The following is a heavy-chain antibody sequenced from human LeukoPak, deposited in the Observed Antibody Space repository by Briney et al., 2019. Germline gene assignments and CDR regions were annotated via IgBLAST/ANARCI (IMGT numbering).Heavy chain of an antibody. CDR2: IYYSGST. CDR1: GGSISSYY. J-gene: IGHJ6*03. D-gene: IGHD5-18*01. V-gene: IGHV4-59*01. CDR3: ARGREAMATIYYYYYMDV. Sequence: SETLSLTCTVSGGSISSYYWSWIRQPPGKGLEWIGYIYYSGSTNYNPSLKSRVTISVDTSKDQFSLKLSSVTAADTAVYYCARGREAMATIYYYYYMDVWGKGTTVTVSS.